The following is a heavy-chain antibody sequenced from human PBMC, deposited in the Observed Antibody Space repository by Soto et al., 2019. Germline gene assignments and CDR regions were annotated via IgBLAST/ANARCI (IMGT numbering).Heavy chain of an antibody. CDR1: GGSFSGYN. CDR2: INHSGST. D-gene: IGHD3-10*01. J-gene: IGHJ6*02. CDR3: ARSLGIGYYYGVDV. Sequence: PSETLSLTCAVYGGSFSGYNWIWIRQPPGKGLEWIGEINHSGSTNYNPSLKSRVTISVDTSKSQFSLKLSSVTAADMAVYYCARSLGIGYYYGVDVWGQGTTVTVSS. V-gene: IGHV4-34*01.